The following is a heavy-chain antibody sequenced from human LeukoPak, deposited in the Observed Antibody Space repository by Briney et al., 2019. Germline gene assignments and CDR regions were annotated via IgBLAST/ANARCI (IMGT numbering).Heavy chain of an antibody. CDR3: GNGKGIAEAFDM. D-gene: IGHD1-14*01. V-gene: IGHV3-23*01. CDR2: ISSSGADT. CDR1: GFTFTTYA. J-gene: IGHJ3*02. Sequence: GASLRLSCAASGFTFTTYAMNWVRQSPGKGLEWVSTISSSGADTYYADSVKGRFTISRDNSKNTLDLQMHSLRAEDTAVYYCGNGKGIAEAFDMGGQGTMVTVSS.